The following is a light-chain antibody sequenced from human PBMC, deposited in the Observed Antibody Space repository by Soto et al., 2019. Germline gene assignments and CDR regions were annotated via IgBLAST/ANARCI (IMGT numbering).Light chain of an antibody. J-gene: IGLJ1*01. Sequence: QSVLTQSSSASASLGSSVTLTCTLSSGHSSYNIAWHQQQPGKAPRYLMKVEGSGSYDKGSGVPDRFSGSSSGADRYLTISNLQFEDEADYYCETWDSNTRVYGTGTKLTVL. CDR1: SGHSSYN. V-gene: IGLV4-60*02. CDR2: VEGSGSY. CDR3: ETWDSNTRV.